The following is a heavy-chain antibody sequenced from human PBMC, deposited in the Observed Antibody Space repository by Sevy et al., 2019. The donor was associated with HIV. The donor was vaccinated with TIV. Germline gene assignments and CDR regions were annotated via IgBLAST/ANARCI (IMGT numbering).Heavy chain of an antibody. CDR1: GFIFTTYE. V-gene: IGHV3-48*03. CDR3: ARARDYYDSSGPYYFDY. CDR2: ITSSGSTI. J-gene: IGHJ4*02. Sequence: GGSVRLSCSASGFIFTTYEMNWVRQAPGKGLEWISYITSSGSTIYYADSVKGRFTISRDNVKNSLYLQMNNLRAEDTAVYYCARARDYYDSSGPYYFDYWGQGTLVTVSS. D-gene: IGHD3-22*01.